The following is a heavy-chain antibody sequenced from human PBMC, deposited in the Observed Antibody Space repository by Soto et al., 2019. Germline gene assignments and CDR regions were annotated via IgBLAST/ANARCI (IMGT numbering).Heavy chain of an antibody. CDR3: ARGHDVGY. CDR1: GFTFTTYS. CDR2: ISSSSSNI. Sequence: GGSLRLSCAASGFTFTTYSMNWVRQAPGKGLEWVSYISSSSSNIDYADSVKGRFTISRDNAKNSLYLQMNSLRDEDTAVYYCARGHDVGYWGQGTLVTVSS. V-gene: IGHV3-48*02. D-gene: IGHD1-1*01. J-gene: IGHJ4*02.